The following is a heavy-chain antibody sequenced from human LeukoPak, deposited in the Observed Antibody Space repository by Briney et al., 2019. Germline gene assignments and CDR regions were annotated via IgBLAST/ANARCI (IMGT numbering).Heavy chain of an antibody. D-gene: IGHD1-26*01. Sequence: GGSLRLSCAASGFTFSSYSMNWVRQAPGKGLEWVSSISSSSSYIYYADSVKGRFTISRDNAKNSLYLQMNSLRAEDTAVYYCARDSVGAISELYYYYYGTDVWGQETTVTVSS. V-gene: IGHV3-21*01. CDR1: GFTFSSYS. CDR3: ARDSVGAISELYYYYYGTDV. J-gene: IGHJ6*02. CDR2: ISSSSSYI.